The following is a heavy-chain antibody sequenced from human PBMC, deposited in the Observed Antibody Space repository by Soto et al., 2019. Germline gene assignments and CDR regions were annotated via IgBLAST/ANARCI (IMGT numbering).Heavy chain of an antibody. CDR3: VHKETGRKCLWGFNWFDP. D-gene: IGHD3-16*01. J-gene: IGHJ5*02. CDR2: IFWNDDK. Sequence: QITLKESGPTLVKPTQTLTLTCTFSGFSLSSTGVGVGWIRQPPGKAPEWLALIFWNDDKRYNPSLKSRVTITRDTSKTQVVLKMTNMDPVDTATYYCVHKETGRKCLWGFNWFDPWGQGTLVTVSS. V-gene: IGHV2-5*01. CDR1: GFSLSSTGVG.